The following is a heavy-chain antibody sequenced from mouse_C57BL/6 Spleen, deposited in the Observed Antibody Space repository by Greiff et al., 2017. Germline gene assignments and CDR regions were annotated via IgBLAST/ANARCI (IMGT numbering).Heavy chain of an antibody. D-gene: IGHD1-1*01. CDR2: ISSGGSYT. CDR3: ARHITVVAFDY. Sequence: EVKLMESGGDLVKPGGSLKLSCAASGFTFSSYGMSWVRQTPDKRLEWVATISSGGSYTYYPDSVKGRFPISRDNAKNTLYLQMSSLKSEDTAMYYCARHITVVAFDYWGQGTTLTVSS. J-gene: IGHJ2*01. V-gene: IGHV5-6*01. CDR1: GFTFSSYG.